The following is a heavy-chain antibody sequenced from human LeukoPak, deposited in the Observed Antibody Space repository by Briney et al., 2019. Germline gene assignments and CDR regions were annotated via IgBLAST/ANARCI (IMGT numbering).Heavy chain of an antibody. CDR3: TTGRLLRYFDWLSYYYYGMDV. CDR2: IKSKTDGGTT. V-gene: IGHV3-15*01. J-gene: IGHJ6*02. CDR1: GFTFSNAW. Sequence: PGGSLRLSCAASGFTFSNAWMSWVRQAPGKGLEWVGRIKSKTDGGTTDYAAPVKGRFTISRDDSKNTLYLQMNSLKTEDTAVYSCTTGRLLRYFDWLSYYYYGMDVWGQGTTVTVSS. D-gene: IGHD3-9*01.